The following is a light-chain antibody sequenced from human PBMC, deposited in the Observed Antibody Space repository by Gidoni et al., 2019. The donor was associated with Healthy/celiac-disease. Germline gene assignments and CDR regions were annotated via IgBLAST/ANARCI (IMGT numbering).Light chain of an antibody. CDR2: RNN. CDR1: SSNIGSNY. CDR3: AAWDDSLSVYVV. J-gene: IGLJ2*01. Sequence: SVLTQPPSASETPGQRVTISCSGSSSNIGSNYVYWYQQLPGTTPKLLICRNNQRPSAVPDRFSGSKSGTSASLAISALRSEDEADYYCAAWDDSLSVYVVFGGGTKLTVL. V-gene: IGLV1-47*01.